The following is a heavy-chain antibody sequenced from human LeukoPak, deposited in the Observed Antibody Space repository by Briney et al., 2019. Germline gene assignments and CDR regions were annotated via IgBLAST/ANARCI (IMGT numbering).Heavy chain of an antibody. Sequence: GGSLRLSCAASGFTFSSYAMSWVRQAPGKGLEWVSAISGSGGYTYYADSVKGRFTISRDNSKNTLYLQMNSLRAEDTAVYYCARDRGSVDAFDIWGQGTMVTVSS. CDR2: ISGSGGYT. V-gene: IGHV3-23*01. D-gene: IGHD3-10*01. CDR3: ARDRGSVDAFDI. CDR1: GFTFSSYA. J-gene: IGHJ3*02.